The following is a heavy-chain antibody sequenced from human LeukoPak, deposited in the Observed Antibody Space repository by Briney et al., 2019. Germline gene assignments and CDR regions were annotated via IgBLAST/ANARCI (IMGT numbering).Heavy chain of an antibody. V-gene: IGHV1-24*01. CDR3: ATVNQDDFWSGYYTDYYYYYYMDV. Sequence: ASVKVSCKVSGYTLTELSMHWVRQAPGKGLEWMGGFDPEDGETIYAQKFQGRVTMTEDTSTDTAYMELSSLRSEDTGVYYCATVNQDDFWSGYYTDYYYYYYMDVWGKGTTVTVSS. D-gene: IGHD3-3*01. CDR1: GYTLTELS. CDR2: FDPEDGET. J-gene: IGHJ6*03.